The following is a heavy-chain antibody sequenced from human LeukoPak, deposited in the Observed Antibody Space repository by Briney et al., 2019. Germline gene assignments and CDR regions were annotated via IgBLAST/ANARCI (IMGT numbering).Heavy chain of an antibody. CDR2: ISTYNGYS. J-gene: IGHJ4*02. V-gene: IGHV1-18*01. CDR1: GYTFTSSG. CDR3: AKNSSGGYSDY. Sequence: ASVKLSCKTSGYTFTSSGITWVRQAPGQGLEWMGWISTYNGYSKYAQNLQGRATMTADTSTSTAYMELSSLRSDDTAVYYCAKNSSGGYSDYWGQGTLVTVSS. D-gene: IGHD6-19*01.